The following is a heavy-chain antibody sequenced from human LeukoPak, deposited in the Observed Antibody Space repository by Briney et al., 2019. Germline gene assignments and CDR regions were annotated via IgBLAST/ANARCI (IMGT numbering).Heavy chain of an antibody. Sequence: GGSLRLSCAASGFTFDDYGMSWVRQAPGKGLEWVSGTNWNGGSTGYADSVKGRFTISRDNAKNSLYLQMNSLRAEDTALYYCARVRGSSGWSYYYYMDVWGKGTTVTVSS. J-gene: IGHJ6*03. D-gene: IGHD6-19*01. CDR3: ARVRGSSGWSYYYYMDV. CDR1: GFTFDDYG. CDR2: TNWNGGST. V-gene: IGHV3-20*04.